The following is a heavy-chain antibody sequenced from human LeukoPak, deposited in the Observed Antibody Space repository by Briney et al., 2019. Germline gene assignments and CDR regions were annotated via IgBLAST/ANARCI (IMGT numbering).Heavy chain of an antibody. CDR3: ARETPRRGETRDGYR. CDR1: GFIFKKYW. J-gene: IGHJ4*02. Sequence: PGESLRLSCAASGFIFKKYWMNWVRQVPGKGLECLANIKEDGSETYYADSVKGRFTIFRDNPKNLLFLQINSLRVEDTAVYYCARETPRRGETRDGYRWGQGTVVTVSS. V-gene: IGHV3-7*01. CDR2: IKEDGSET. D-gene: IGHD5-24*01.